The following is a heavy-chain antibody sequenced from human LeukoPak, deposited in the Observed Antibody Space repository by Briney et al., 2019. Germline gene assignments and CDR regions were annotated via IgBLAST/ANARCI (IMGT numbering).Heavy chain of an antibody. CDR2: IYYSGST. CDR1: GGSISSGDYY. D-gene: IGHD3-3*01. CDR3: ARDAGITIFGVDGMDV. Sequence: SQTLSLTCTVSGGSISSGDYYWSWIRQPPGKDLEWIGYIYYSGSTYYNPSLKSRVTISVDTSKNQFSLKLSSVTAADTAVYYCARDAGITIFGVDGMDVWGQGTTVTVSS. V-gene: IGHV4-30-4*01. J-gene: IGHJ6*02.